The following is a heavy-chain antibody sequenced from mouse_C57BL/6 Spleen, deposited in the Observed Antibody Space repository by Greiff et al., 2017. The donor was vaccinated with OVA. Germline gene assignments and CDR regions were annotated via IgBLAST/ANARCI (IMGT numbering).Heavy chain of an antibody. D-gene: IGHD4-1*01. CDR3: GRREAGIDY. V-gene: IGHV5-12*01. J-gene: IGHJ2*01. CDR2: ISNGGGST. CDR1: GFTFSDYY. Sequence: DVQLVESGGGLVQPGGSLKLSCAASGFTFSDYYMYWVRQTPEKRLEWVAYISNGGGSTYYPDTVKGRFTISRDNAKNTLYLQMSSLKSEDTAMYYCGRREAGIDYWGQGTTLTVSS.